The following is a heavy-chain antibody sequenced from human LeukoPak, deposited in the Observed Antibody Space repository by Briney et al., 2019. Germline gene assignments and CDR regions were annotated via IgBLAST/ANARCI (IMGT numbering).Heavy chain of an antibody. D-gene: IGHD6-19*01. J-gene: IGHJ6*03. CDR2: IYYGGST. Sequence: PSETLSLTSTVSGGSISSSSYYWGWVRQPPGKGLEWIGSIYYGGSTYYNPSLKSRVTISVDTSKKQFSLKLNSVTAADTAVYYCARVRIAVYYYYYMDVWGKGTTVTVSS. V-gene: IGHV4-39*07. CDR1: GGSISSSSYY. CDR3: ARVRIAVYYYYYMDV.